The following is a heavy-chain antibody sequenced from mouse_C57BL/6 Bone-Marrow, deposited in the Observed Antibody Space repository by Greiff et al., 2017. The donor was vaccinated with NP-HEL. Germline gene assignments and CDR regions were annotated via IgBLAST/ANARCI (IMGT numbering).Heavy chain of an antibody. CDR2: IDPNSGGT. CDR3: ALAYYCCCAFDY. Sequence: VQLQQPGAELVKPGASVKLSCKASGYTFTSYWMHWVKQSPGRGLEWIGGIDPNSGGTNYNQKFKCKATLTVDKSSSTAYMQLSSLTSEDSAVYYCALAYYCCCAFDYWGQGTTLTVSS. D-gene: IGHD1-1*01. CDR1: GYTFTSYW. J-gene: IGHJ2*01. V-gene: IGHV1-72*01.